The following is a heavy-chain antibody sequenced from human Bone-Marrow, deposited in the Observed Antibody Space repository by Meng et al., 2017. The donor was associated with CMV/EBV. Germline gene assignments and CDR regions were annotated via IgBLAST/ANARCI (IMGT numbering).Heavy chain of an antibody. CDR1: GFTCDDYG. CDR2: INWNGGST. CDR3: ARRLYGSGTLDY. D-gene: IGHD3-10*01. J-gene: IGHJ4*02. V-gene: IGHV3-20*04. Sequence: GESLKISCAASGFTCDDYGMSWVRQAPGNGLEWVSGINWNGGSTGYADSVKGRFTISRDHSKNTMYLQMNSLRAEDTAVHYCARRLYGSGTLDYWGQGTRVTVSS.